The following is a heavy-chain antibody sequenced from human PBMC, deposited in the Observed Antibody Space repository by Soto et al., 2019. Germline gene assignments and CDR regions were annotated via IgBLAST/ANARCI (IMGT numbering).Heavy chain of an antibody. V-gene: IGHV4-31*03. J-gene: IGHJ4*02. Sequence: QVQLQESGPGLVKPSQTLSLTCTVSGGSISSGGYYWSWIRQHPGKGLEWIGYIYYSGSTYYNPSLTSRVTISVDTSKNQFSLKLSSVTAADTAVYYCASSYDSSGYYPLIDYWGQGTLVTVSS. CDR1: GGSISSGGYY. D-gene: IGHD3-22*01. CDR3: ASSYDSSGYYPLIDY. CDR2: IYYSGST.